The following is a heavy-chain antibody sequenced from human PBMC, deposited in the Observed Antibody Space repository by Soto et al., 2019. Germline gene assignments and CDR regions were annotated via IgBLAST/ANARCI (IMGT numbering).Heavy chain of an antibody. V-gene: IGHV1-3*01. CDR1: GYTFTSYA. Sequence: ASVKVSCKASGYTFTSYAMHWVRQAPGQRLEWMGWINADNGNTKYAQKLQGRVTMTTDTSTSTAYMELRSLRSDDTAVYYCARVALLWFGDPQRYYFDYWGQGTLVTVSS. CDR2: INADNGNT. CDR3: ARVALLWFGDPQRYYFDY. D-gene: IGHD3-10*01. J-gene: IGHJ4*02.